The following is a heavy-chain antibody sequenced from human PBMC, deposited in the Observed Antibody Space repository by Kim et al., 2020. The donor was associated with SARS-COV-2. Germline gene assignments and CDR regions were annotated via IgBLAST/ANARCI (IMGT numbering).Heavy chain of an antibody. D-gene: IGHD3-10*01. CDR2: ITTDGSAT. J-gene: IGHJ5*02. CDR3: ARGRFREGFDP. Sequence: GGSLRLSCAASGFTFSTYWMNWVRQAPGKGLVWVSRITTDGSATYYADSVKGRFTISRDNAKNTLYLQMNSLRAEDTAVYYCARGRFREGFDPWGQGTRVTVSS. V-gene: IGHV3-74*01. CDR1: GFTFSTYW.